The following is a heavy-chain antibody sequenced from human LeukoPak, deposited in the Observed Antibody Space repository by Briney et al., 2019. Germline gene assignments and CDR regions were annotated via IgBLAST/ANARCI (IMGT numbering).Heavy chain of an antibody. CDR2: IYYSGST. CDR1: GFTFSDYY. V-gene: IGHV4-59*04. CDR3: ARHAVEAASRWFDP. D-gene: IGHD1-1*01. Sequence: GSLRLSCAASGFTFSDYYMSWIRQAPGKGLEWIGSIYYSGSTYYNPSLKSRVTMSVDTSKKQFSLKLSSVTAADTAVYYCARHAVEAASRWFDPWGQGTLATVSS. J-gene: IGHJ5*02.